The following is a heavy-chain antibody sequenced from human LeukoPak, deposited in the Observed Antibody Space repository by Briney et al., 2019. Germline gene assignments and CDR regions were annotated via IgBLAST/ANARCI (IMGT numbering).Heavy chain of an antibody. V-gene: IGHV5-51*01. CDR3: ARLSRRVVVAEN. Sequence: GESLKISCKASGYSITTYWIGWVRQMPGKGLEWMGIIYPGDSDTRYSPSFQGQVTISADKSISTAYLQWSSLKASDTAMYYCARLSRRVVVAENWGQGTLVTVSS. CDR1: GYSITTYW. D-gene: IGHD2-15*01. J-gene: IGHJ4*02. CDR2: IYPGDSDT.